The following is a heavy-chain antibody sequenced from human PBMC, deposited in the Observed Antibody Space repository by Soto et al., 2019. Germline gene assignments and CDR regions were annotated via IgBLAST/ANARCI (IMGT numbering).Heavy chain of an antibody. J-gene: IGHJ3*02. V-gene: IGHV1-3*01. CDR2: INAGNGNT. CDR3: ATHPFYRDAFDI. Sequence: ASVKVSCKASGYTFTSYARHWVRQAPGQRLEWMGWINAGNGNTKYSQKFQGRVTITRDTSASTAYMELSSLRSEDTAVYYCATHPFYRDAFDIWGQGTMVTVSS. CDR1: GYTFTSYA.